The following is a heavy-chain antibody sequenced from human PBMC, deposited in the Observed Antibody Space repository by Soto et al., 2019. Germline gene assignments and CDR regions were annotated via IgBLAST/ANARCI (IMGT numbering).Heavy chain of an antibody. CDR1: GFTFSSYG. D-gene: IGHD2-2*01. Sequence: QVQLVESGGGVVQPGRSLRLSCAASGFTFSSYGMHWVRQAQVKWLEWVAVIWYDGSNKYYADSVKGRFTISRDNSKNTLYLQMNSLRAEDTAVYYCARDNLVVPAAMDWYFDLWGRGTLVTVSS. CDR2: IWYDGSNK. J-gene: IGHJ2*01. CDR3: ARDNLVVPAAMDWYFDL. V-gene: IGHV3-33*01.